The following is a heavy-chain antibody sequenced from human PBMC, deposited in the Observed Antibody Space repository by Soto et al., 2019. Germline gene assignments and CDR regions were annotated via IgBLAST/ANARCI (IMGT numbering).Heavy chain of an antibody. V-gene: IGHV1-18*01. CDR3: ARDQAAGYCSGGSCYPWFDP. D-gene: IGHD2-15*01. J-gene: IGHJ5*02. Sequence: ASVKVSCKASGYTFTSYGISWVRQAPGQGLEWMGWISAYNGNTNYAQKLQGRVTMTTDTSTSTAYMELRSLRSDDTAVYYCARDQAAGYCSGGSCYPWFDPWGQGTLVTVSS. CDR1: GYTFTSYG. CDR2: ISAYNGNT.